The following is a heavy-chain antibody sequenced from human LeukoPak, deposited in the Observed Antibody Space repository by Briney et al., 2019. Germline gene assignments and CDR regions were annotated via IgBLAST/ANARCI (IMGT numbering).Heavy chain of an antibody. Sequence: SETLSLTCTVSGDSISSGDYYWSWIRQPAGKGLEWIGRISSSGSTNYNPSLKSRVTISVDTSKNQFSLKLSSVTAADTAVYYCARDKTYYYDSSGYYRRNWFDPWGQGTLSPSPQ. D-gene: IGHD3-22*01. V-gene: IGHV4-61*02. CDR3: ARDKTYYYDSSGYYRRNWFDP. CDR1: GDSISSGDYY. CDR2: ISSSGST. J-gene: IGHJ5*02.